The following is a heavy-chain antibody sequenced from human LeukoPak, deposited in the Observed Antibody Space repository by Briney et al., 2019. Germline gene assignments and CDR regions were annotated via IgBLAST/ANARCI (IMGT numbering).Heavy chain of an antibody. CDR2: INPNSGGT. V-gene: IGHV1-2*04. CDR1: GYVFTAHY. D-gene: IGHD6-13*01. Sequence: ASVKVSCKASGYVFTAHYIHWVRQAPGQGLEWMGWINPNSGGTNYEQKFEAWVTMTRDTSINTAYMELSRLRSDDTAVYYCARDKRKTSSSWYNYFDYWGQGTLVTVSS. CDR3: ARDKRKTSSSWYNYFDY. J-gene: IGHJ4*02.